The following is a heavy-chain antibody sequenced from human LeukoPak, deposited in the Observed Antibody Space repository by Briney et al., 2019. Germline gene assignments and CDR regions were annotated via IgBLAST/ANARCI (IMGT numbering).Heavy chain of an antibody. D-gene: IGHD3-16*01. Sequence: ASVKVSCKVSGYTLTELSMHWVRQAPGKGLEWVGGFDPEDGETIYAQKFQGRVTMTEDTSTDTAYMELSSLRSEDTAVYYCATANVYYDYVWGSYPYNWFDPWGQGTLVTVSS. J-gene: IGHJ5*02. CDR1: GYTLTELS. CDR3: ATANVYYDYVWGSYPYNWFDP. CDR2: FDPEDGET. V-gene: IGHV1-24*01.